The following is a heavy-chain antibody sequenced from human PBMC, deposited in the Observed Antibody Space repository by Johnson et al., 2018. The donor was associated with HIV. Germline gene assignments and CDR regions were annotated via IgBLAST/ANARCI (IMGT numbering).Heavy chain of an antibody. D-gene: IGHD7-27*01. Sequence: VQLVESGGGLVQPGGSLRLSCAASGFTFSSYWMHWVRQAPGKGLVWVSVIYSGGSTYYADSVKGRFTISRDNSTNTLSLQMNSLRAEDTAVYYCARYQLGGDAFDIWGQGTMVTVSS. CDR3: ARYQLGGDAFDI. CDR1: GFTFSSYW. V-gene: IGHV3-66*02. J-gene: IGHJ3*02. CDR2: IYSGGST.